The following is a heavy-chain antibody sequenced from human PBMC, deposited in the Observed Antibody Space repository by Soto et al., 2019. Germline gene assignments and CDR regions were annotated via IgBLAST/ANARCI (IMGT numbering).Heavy chain of an antibody. CDR3: AAGEASSRNLAPYYLDF. V-gene: IGHV4-59*01. J-gene: IGHJ4*02. D-gene: IGHD6-13*01. CDR2: IHYSGTT. Sequence: QVQLQESGPGLVKSSETLSLTCTVSGGSMRNYFWTWIRQPTGKGLEWLGYIHYSGTTSFFPSYNPSLRSRVTISEDTSKNQFSLKLLSVTTADTAVYFCAAGEASSRNLAPYYLDFWGQGTLVTVSS. CDR1: GGSMRNYF.